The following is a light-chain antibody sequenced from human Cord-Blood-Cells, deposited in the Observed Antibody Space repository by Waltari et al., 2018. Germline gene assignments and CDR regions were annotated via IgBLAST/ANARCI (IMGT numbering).Light chain of an antibody. J-gene: IGKJ3*01. V-gene: IGKV1-39*01. CDR3: QQSYSTPFT. Sequence: DIQTTQHPSSLSAYVGDRVTIPCRASQSISSYLNWYQQKPGKAPKLLIYAASSLQSGVPSRFSGSGSGTDFTLTISSLQPEDFATYYCQQSYSTPFTFGPGTKVDIK. CDR2: AAS. CDR1: QSISSY.